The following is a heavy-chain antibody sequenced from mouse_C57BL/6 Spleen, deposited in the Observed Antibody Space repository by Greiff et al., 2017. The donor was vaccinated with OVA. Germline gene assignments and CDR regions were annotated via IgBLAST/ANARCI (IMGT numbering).Heavy chain of an antibody. J-gene: IGHJ4*01. D-gene: IGHD2-1*01. CDR1: GYAFSSYW. Sequence: VQLQESGAELVKPGASVKISCKASGYAFSSYWMNWVKQRPGQGLEWIGQIYPGDGDTNYNGKFKGKATLTADKSSSTAYMQLSSLTSEDSAVYFCARGGGKYAMDYWGQGTSVTVSS. CDR3: ARGGGKYAMDY. CDR2: IYPGDGDT. V-gene: IGHV1-80*01.